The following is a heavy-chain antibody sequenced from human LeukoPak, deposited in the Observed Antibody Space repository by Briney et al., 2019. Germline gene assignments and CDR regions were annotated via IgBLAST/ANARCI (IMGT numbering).Heavy chain of an antibody. CDR1: GFTLRVNY. V-gene: IGHV3-53*01. D-gene: IGHD6-19*01. J-gene: IGHJ3*02. CDR3: ARGPSSGWLFKAFDI. CDR2: IYSDGTT. Sequence: GGSLRLSCAASGFTLRVNYMTWIRQTPGRGLEWVSVIYSDGTTKYADSAKGRFTISRDNSKSMVYLQMDRLRAEDTAVYYCARGPSSGWLFKAFDIWGQGAMVTVSS.